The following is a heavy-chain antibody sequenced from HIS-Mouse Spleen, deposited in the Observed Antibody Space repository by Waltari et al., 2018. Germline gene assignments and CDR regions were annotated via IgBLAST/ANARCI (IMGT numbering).Heavy chain of an antibody. V-gene: IGHV2-70*15. Sequence: QVTLRESGPALVKPTQTLTLTCTFSGFSLSTSAMCVSWIRHPPGKALEWLARIDWDDDKYYSTSLKTRLTISKDTSKNQVVLTMTNMDPVDTATYYCARIQAGKLELPFDYWGQGTLVTVSS. CDR3: ARIQAGKLELPFDY. J-gene: IGHJ4*02. CDR1: GFSLSTSAMC. D-gene: IGHD1-7*01. CDR2: IDWDDDK.